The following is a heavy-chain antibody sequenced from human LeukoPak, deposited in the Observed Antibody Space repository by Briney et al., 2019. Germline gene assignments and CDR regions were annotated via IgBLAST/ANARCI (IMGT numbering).Heavy chain of an antibody. CDR1: GGTFSSYT. CDR2: IIPILGIA. Sequence: SVKVSCKASGGTFSSYTISWVRQAPGQGLEWTGRIIPILGIANYAQKFQGRVTITADKSTSTAYTELSSLRSEDTAVYYCARDANDSSGYYYAYWGQGTLVTVSS. J-gene: IGHJ4*02. CDR3: ARDANDSSGYYYAY. D-gene: IGHD3-22*01. V-gene: IGHV1-69*04.